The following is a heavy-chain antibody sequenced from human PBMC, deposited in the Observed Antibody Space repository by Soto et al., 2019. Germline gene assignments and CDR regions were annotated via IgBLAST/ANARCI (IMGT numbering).Heavy chain of an antibody. Sequence: GGSLRLSCAASGFTFSDYYMSWIRQAPGKGLEWVSYISSSGSTIYYADSVKGRFTISRDNAKNSLYLQMNSLRAEDTAVYYCARDVEAHYYDSSGSEAFDIRGQGTMVTVSS. CDR2: ISSSGSTI. CDR3: ARDVEAHYYDSSGSEAFDI. J-gene: IGHJ3*02. CDR1: GFTFSDYY. D-gene: IGHD3-22*01. V-gene: IGHV3-11*01.